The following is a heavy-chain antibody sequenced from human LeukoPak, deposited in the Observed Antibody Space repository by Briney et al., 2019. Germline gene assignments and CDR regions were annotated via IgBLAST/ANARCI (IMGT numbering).Heavy chain of an antibody. J-gene: IGHJ4*02. D-gene: IGHD2-15*01. CDR3: AREIYCSGGSCYSSDY. V-gene: IGHV3-30*03. CDR1: GFTFSSYG. Sequence: GRSLRLSCAASGFTFSSYGMHWVRQAPGKGLEWVAVISYDGSNKYYADSVKGRFTISRDNAKNSLYLQMNSLRAEDTAVYYCAREIYCSGGSCYSSDYWGQGTLVTVSP. CDR2: ISYDGSNK.